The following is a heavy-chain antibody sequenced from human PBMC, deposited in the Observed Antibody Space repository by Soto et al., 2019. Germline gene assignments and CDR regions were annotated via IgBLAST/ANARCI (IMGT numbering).Heavy chain of an antibody. CDR1: GFTFSSYA. CDR3: ARDRVVVVPAANIQYYYYGMDV. V-gene: IGHV3-30-3*01. CDR2: ISYDGSNK. D-gene: IGHD2-2*01. Sequence: GGSLRLSCAASGFTFSSYAMHWVRQAPGKGLEWVAVISYDGSNKYYADSVKGRFTISRDNSKNTLYLQMNSLRAEDTAVYYCARDRVVVVPAANIQYYYYGMDVWGQGTTVTVSS. J-gene: IGHJ6*02.